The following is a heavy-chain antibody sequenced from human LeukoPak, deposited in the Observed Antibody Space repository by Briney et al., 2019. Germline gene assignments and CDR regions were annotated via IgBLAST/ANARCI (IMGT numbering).Heavy chain of an antibody. CDR3: ARHPGIQTAFDF. Sequence: KPSETLSLTCTVSGGSIGSYYWSWIRQPPGRRLEWIGYIYYSGSTNYNPSLTSRVTISVDTSSNQFSLSLSSVTAADTAVYYCARHPGIQTAFDFLGQGTLVTVSS. V-gene: IGHV4-59*08. CDR2: IYYSGST. CDR1: GGSIGSYY. J-gene: IGHJ4*02. D-gene: IGHD2-2*02.